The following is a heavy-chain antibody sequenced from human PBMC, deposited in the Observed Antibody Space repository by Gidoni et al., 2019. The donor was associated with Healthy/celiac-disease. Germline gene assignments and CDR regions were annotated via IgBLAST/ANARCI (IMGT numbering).Heavy chain of an antibody. CDR3: ARGSDNKISGSYWGGYYYYGMDV. CDR1: GFPFSSFS. Sequence: VQLVESGGGLVQPGVSLRLSCAAPGFPFSSFSTTRDRQAPGKGREWVSYISSRRSTIYYADSVKGRFTISRDNAKNSLYLQMNSLRAEETAVYYCARGSDNKISGSYWGGYYYYGMDVWGQGTTVTVSS. V-gene: IGHV3-48*04. CDR2: ISSRRSTI. J-gene: IGHJ6*02. D-gene: IGHD1-26*01.